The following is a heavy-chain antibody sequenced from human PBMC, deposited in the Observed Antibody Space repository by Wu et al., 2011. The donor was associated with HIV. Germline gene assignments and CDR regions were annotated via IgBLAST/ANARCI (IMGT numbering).Heavy chain of an antibody. J-gene: IGHJ5*02. Sequence: QVQLVQSGAAVKKPGSSVKVSCKASGYTFIGYYMHWVRQAPGQGLEYMGWINPNSGGTDYAQKFQDRVTMTRDTAISTAYMDLSRLRSDDTAVYYCVREAPFVAWGQGTLVTVSS. CDR1: GYTFIGYY. D-gene: IGHD3-16*01. CDR2: INPNSGGT. CDR3: VREAPFVA. V-gene: IGHV1-2*02.